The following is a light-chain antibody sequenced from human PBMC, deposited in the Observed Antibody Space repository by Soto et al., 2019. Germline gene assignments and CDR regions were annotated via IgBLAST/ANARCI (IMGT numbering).Light chain of an antibody. CDR2: DDS. CDR3: QVWDSNSEQIYV. V-gene: IGLV3-21*02. CDR1: NIGSKG. J-gene: IGLJ1*01. Sequence: SYELAQPPSVSVAPGQTARVTCGGANIGSKGVHWYRQTPGQAPVMVLYDDSDRPSGIPERISGSNSGNTATLTISNIEAGDEADYYCQVWDSNSEQIYVFGGGTRSPS.